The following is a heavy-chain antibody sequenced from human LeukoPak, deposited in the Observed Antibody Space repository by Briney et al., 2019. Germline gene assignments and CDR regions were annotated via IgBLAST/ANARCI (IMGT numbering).Heavy chain of an antibody. Sequence: PGGSLRLSCAASGFTVSSNYMSWVRQAPGKGLEWVSVIYSGGSTYYADSVKGRFTISRDNSKNTLYLQMNSLRAEDTAVYYCARGSGDLVGYLHAFDIWGQGTMVTVSS. J-gene: IGHJ3*02. CDR1: GFTVSSNY. CDR3: ARGSGDLVGYLHAFDI. V-gene: IGHV3-53*01. CDR2: IYSGGST. D-gene: IGHD3-10*01.